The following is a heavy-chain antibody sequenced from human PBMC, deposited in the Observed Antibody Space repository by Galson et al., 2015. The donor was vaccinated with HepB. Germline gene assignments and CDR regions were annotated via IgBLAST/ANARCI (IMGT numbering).Heavy chain of an antibody. CDR2: ISYDGSNK. D-gene: IGHD3-3*02. CDR3: ARVKVILSLSDAFDI. J-gene: IGHJ3*02. CDR1: GFTFSSYA. V-gene: IGHV3-30-3*01. Sequence: SLRLSCAASGFTFSSYAMHWVRQAPGKGLEWVAVISYDGSNKYYADSVKGRFTISRDNSKNTLYLQMNSLRAEDTAVYYCARVKVILSLSDAFDIWGQGTMVTVSS.